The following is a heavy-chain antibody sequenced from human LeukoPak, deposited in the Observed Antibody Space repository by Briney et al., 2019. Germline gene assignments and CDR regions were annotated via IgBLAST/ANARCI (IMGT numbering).Heavy chain of an antibody. Sequence: ASVKVSCKASGYTFTGYYMHWVRQAPGQGLEWMGWINPNSGGTNYAQKFQGRVTMTRDTSISTAYMELSRLRSDDTAVYYCARYPHFIFIEDYWGQGTLVTVSS. CDR1: GYTFTGYY. J-gene: IGHJ4*02. CDR2: INPNSGGT. CDR3: ARYPHFIFIEDY. V-gene: IGHV1-2*02. D-gene: IGHD2-21*01.